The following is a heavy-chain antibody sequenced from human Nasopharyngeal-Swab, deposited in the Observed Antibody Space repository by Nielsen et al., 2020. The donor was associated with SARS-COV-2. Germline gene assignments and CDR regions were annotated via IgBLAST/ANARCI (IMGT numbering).Heavy chain of an antibody. V-gene: IGHV4-59*08. J-gene: IGHJ6*03. CDR3: ARQIYDFWSGYGLVYYYYMDV. CDR2: IYYSGST. D-gene: IGHD3-3*01. Sequence: WIRQPPGKGLEWIGYIYYSGSTNYNPSLKRRVTISVDTSKNQFSLKLSSVTAADTAVYYCARQIYDFWSGYGLVYYYYMDVWGKGTTVTVSS.